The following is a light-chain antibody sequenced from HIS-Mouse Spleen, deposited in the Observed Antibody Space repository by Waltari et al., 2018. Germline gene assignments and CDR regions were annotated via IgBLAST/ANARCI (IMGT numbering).Light chain of an antibody. V-gene: IGLV3-19*01. Sequence: SPELTQDPAVSVALGQTVRITCQGDSLRSYYASSYQQKPGQAPVLVIYGKNNRPSGIPDRFSGSSSGNTASLTITGAQAEDEADYYCNSRDSSGNHWVFGGGTKLTVL. J-gene: IGLJ3*02. CDR2: GKN. CDR3: NSRDSSGNHWV. CDR1: SLRSYY.